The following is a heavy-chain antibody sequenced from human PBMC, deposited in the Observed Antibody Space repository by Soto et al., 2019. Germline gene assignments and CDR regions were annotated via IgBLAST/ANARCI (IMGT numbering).Heavy chain of an antibody. J-gene: IGHJ3*02. D-gene: IGHD5-18*01. V-gene: IGHV3-33*01. CDR1: GFTFSSYG. Sequence: QVQLVESGGGVVQPGRSLRLSCAASGFTFSSYGMHWVRQAPGKGLEWVAVRWYDGSNKYYADSVKGRFTISRDNSKNTMYVQMNILRAEDTAVYYCARDALRGYGEDDIWGQGTMVTVSS. CDR2: RWYDGSNK. CDR3: ARDALRGYGEDDI.